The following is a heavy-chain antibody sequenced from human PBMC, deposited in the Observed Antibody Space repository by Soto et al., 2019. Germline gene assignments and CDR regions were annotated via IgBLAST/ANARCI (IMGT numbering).Heavy chain of an antibody. J-gene: IGHJ4*02. Sequence: GASVKVSCKASGYTFTGYYMHWVRQAPGQGLEWMGWINPNSGGTNYAQKFQGWVTMTRDTSISTAYMELSRLRSGDTAVYYCARVADYYDSSGYVGYWGQGTLVTVSS. D-gene: IGHD3-22*01. V-gene: IGHV1-2*04. CDR2: INPNSGGT. CDR3: ARVADYYDSSGYVGY. CDR1: GYTFTGYY.